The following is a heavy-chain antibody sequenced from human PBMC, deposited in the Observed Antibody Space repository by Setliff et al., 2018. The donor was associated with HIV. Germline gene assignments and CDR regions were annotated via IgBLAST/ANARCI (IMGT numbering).Heavy chain of an antibody. D-gene: IGHD2-15*01. CDR1: GDSIGAYH. V-gene: IGHV4-59*01. CDR3: ATYSAGEGGRGH. CDR2: IHSSGTT. Sequence: SETLSLTCSVSGDSIGAYHWSWIRQPPGRGLEWIGYIHSSGTTHYNPSLSSRVTISFDASKKYFSLKLTSVTAADTAMYYCATYSAGEGGRGHRGQGTLVNVSS. J-gene: IGHJ4*02.